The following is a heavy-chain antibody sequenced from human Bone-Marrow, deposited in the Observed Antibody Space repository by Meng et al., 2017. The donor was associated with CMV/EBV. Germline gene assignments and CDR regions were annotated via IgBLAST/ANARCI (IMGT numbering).Heavy chain of an antibody. J-gene: IGHJ3*02. CDR3: ARDGIGGNAFDI. CDR1: GGTFSSYA. Sequence: SVKVSCKASGGTFSSYAISWVRQAPGQGLEWMGGIIPIFGTANYAQKFQGRVTITTDESTSTAYMELSSLRSEDTAVYYCARDGIGGNAFDIWGQGTRVTVSS. V-gene: IGHV1-69*05. CDR2: IIPIFGTA. D-gene: IGHD3-10*01.